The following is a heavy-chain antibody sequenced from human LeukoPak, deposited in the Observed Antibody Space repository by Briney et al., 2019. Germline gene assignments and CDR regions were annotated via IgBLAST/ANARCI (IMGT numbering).Heavy chain of an antibody. V-gene: IGHV1-8*03. J-gene: IGHJ6*03. CDR3: ARAPYSSSWYGGYYYYMDV. CDR1: GYTFTSNN. D-gene: IGHD6-13*01. CDR2: MNPNSGNT. Sequence: GASVKVSCKASGYTFTSNNINWVRQAPGQGLEWMGWMNPNSGNTGYAQKFQGRVTITRNTSMSTAYMELSSLRSEDTAVYYCARAPYSSSWYGGYYYYMDVWGKGTTVTVSS.